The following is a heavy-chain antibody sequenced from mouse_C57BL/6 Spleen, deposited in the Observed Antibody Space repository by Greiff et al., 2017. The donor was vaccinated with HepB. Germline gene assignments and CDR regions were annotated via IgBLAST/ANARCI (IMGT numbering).Heavy chain of an antibody. J-gene: IGHJ4*01. CDR3: ARSLPSAMDY. V-gene: IGHV5-6*01. CDR1: GFTFSSYG. D-gene: IGHD6-5*01. Sequence: EVKLVESGGDLVKPGGSLKLSCAASGFTFSSYGMSWVRQTPDKRLEWVATISSGGSYTYYPDSVKGRFTISRDNAKNTLYLQMSSLKSEDTAMYYCARSLPSAMDYWGQGTSVTVSS. CDR2: ISSGGSYT.